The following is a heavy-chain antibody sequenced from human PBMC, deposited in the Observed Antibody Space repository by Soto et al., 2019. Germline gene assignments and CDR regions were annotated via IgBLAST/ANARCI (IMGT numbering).Heavy chain of an antibody. CDR1: GYTFTIYA. CDR3: ARTSGFYFYDY. D-gene: IGHD3-3*01. CDR2: INAGNGNT. Sequence: ASVKVSCKASGYTFTIYAMHWVLQAPGQRLEWMGWINAGNGNTKYSQKFQGRVTVTRDTSASTAYMELSSLRSEDTAVYYCARTSGFYFYDYWGQGTLVTVSS. V-gene: IGHV1-3*01. J-gene: IGHJ4*02.